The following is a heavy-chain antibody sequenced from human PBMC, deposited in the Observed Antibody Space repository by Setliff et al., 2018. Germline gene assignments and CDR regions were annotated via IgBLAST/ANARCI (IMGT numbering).Heavy chain of an antibody. Sequence: SETLSLTCAVYGGSFSGYYWSWIRQPPEKGLEWIGEISHSGSTNYNPSVKSRVTISLDTSKNHFSLKLDSVTAADTALYYCARSPSSGAYWNPRPFYSDYWARGTLVTVSS. J-gene: IGHJ4*02. D-gene: IGHD1-26*01. CDR1: GGSFSGYY. CDR2: ISHSGST. CDR3: ARSPSSGAYWNPRPFYSDY. V-gene: IGHV4-34*01.